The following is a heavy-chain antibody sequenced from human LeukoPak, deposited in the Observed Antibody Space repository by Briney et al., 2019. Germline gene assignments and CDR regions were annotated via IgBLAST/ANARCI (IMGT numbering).Heavy chain of an antibody. CDR3: ASIGYGSGSYYYYGMDV. CDR1: GYTFTSYY. Sequence: SVKVSCKASGYTFTSYYMHWVRQAPGQGLEWMGGIIPIFGTANYAQKFQGRVTITADESTSTAYMELSSLRSEDTAVYYCASIGYGSGSYYYYGMDVWGQGTTVTVSS. J-gene: IGHJ6*02. V-gene: IGHV1-69*13. D-gene: IGHD3-10*01. CDR2: IIPIFGTA.